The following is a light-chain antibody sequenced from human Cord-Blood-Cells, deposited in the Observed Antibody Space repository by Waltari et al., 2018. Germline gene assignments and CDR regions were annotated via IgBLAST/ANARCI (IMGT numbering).Light chain of an antibody. J-gene: IGLJ3*02. CDR2: KDS. Sequence: YELTQPPSVSVSPGQTARITCSGDALPKQYAYWYQQKPGQAPVLVIYKDSERPSGIPERFSGSSSGTTVTLTISGVQAEDEADYYCQSADSSGTWVFGGGTKLTVL. CDR3: QSADSSGTWV. V-gene: IGLV3-25*02. CDR1: ALPKQY.